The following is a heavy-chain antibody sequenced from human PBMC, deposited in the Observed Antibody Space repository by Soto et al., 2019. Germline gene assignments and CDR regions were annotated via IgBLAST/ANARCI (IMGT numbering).Heavy chain of an antibody. CDR1: GYRFTAYY. Sequence: QVQLVQSGAEVKKPGASVRVSCEASGYRFTAYYIHWVRQAPGQGLEWMGRMNLDTGGTTYAQKFQGRVTMTRDTSSNTAYMEVSSVKSDDTAIYYCARDGNFAFRGYSFAFDFWGQGTLVTVSS. J-gene: IGHJ4*02. CDR3: ARDGNFAFRGYSFAFDF. CDR2: MNLDTGGT. V-gene: IGHV1-2*06. D-gene: IGHD5-18*01.